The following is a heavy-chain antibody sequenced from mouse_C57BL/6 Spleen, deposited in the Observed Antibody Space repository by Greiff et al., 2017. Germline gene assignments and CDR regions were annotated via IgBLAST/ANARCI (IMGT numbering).Heavy chain of an antibody. D-gene: IGHD2-4*01. J-gene: IGHJ3*01. CDR3: ARDDYDVGFAY. Sequence: VQLQQSGAELVRPGTSVKVSCKASGYAFTNYLIEWVKQRPGQGLEWIGVINPGSGGTNYNEKFKGKATLTADKSSSTAYMQLSGLTSEDSAVYFCARDDYDVGFAYWGQGTLVTVSA. CDR1: GYAFTNYL. V-gene: IGHV1-54*01. CDR2: INPGSGGT.